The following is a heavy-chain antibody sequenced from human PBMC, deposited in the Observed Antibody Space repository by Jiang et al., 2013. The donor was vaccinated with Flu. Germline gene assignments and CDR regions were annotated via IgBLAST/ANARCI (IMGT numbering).Heavy chain of an antibody. CDR3: ARCNYSSSWSLDAFDI. J-gene: IGHJ3*02. V-gene: IGHV5-10-1*01. Sequence: SGAEVKKPGESLRISCKGSGYSFTSYWISWVRQMPGKGLEWVGRIDPSDSYTNYSPSFQGHVTISADKSISTAYLQWXSLKASDTAMYYCARCNYSSSWSLDAFDIWGQGTMVTVSS. D-gene: IGHD6-13*01. CDR2: IDPSDSYT. CDR1: GYSFTSYW.